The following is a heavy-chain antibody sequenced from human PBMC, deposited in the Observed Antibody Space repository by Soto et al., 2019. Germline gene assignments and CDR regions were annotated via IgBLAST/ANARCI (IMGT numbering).Heavy chain of an antibody. D-gene: IGHD3-16*02. J-gene: IGHJ4*02. CDR2: IWYDGSNK. CDR3: ARVRGDYIWGSYRYTIDY. CDR1: GFTFSSYG. V-gene: IGHV3-33*01. Sequence: PGGSLRLSCAASGFTFSSYGMHWVRQAPGKGLEWVAVIWYDGSNKYYADSVKGRFTISRDNAKNTLYLQMNSLRAEDTAVYYCARVRGDYIWGSYRYTIDYWGQGTLVTVSS.